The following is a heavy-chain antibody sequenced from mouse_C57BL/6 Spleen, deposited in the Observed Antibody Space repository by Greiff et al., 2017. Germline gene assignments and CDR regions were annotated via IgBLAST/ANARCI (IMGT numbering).Heavy chain of an antibody. CDR1: GYTFTSYW. V-gene: IGHV1-50*01. J-gene: IGHJ2*01. CDR2: IDPSDSYT. Sequence: QVQLKQPGAELVKPGASVKLSCKASGYTFTSYWMQWVKQRPGQGLEWIGEIDPSDSYTNYNQKFKGKATLTVDTSSSTAYMQLSSLTSEDSAVYYCAIYYYGGSYLGWGQGTTLTVSS. D-gene: IGHD1-1*01. CDR3: AIYYYGGSYLG.